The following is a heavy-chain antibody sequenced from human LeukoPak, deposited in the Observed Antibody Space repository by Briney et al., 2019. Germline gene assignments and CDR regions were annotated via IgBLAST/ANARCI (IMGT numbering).Heavy chain of an antibody. CDR2: IYHSGST. Sequence: SETLSLTCTVSGYSISSGYYWGWIRQPPGKGLEWIGSIYHSGSTYYNPSLKSRVTISVDTSKNQFSLKLSSVTAADTAVYYCARRRAGPTYYYGSGGLDYWGQGTLVTVSS. J-gene: IGHJ4*02. D-gene: IGHD3-10*01. CDR3: ARRRAGPTYYYGSGGLDY. CDR1: GYSISSGYY. V-gene: IGHV4-38-2*02.